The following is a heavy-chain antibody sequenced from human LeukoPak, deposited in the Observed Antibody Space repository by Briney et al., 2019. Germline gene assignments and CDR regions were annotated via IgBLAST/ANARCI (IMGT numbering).Heavy chain of an antibody. J-gene: IGHJ4*02. CDR2: IRSKAYGGTT. D-gene: IGHD6-6*01. V-gene: IGHV3-49*04. Sequence: GGSLRLSCAASGFTFSSYAMSWVRQAPGKGLEWVGFIRSKAYGGTTEYAASVKGRFTISRDDSKSIAYLQMNSLKTEDTAVYYCTRGLSSSGYWGQGALVTVSS. CDR3: TRGLSSSGY. CDR1: GFTFSSYA.